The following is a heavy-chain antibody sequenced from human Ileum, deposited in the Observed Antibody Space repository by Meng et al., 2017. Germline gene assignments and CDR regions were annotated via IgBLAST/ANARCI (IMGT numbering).Heavy chain of an antibody. D-gene: IGHD3-10*01. CDR1: GGPVSSASYN. V-gene: IGHV4-61*01. CDR2: IHYSGSR. J-gene: IGHJ4*02. CDR3: ARFYGSGTFEVHDY. Sequence: QVQLQESGPGLLRPSGPLSLTCNGSGGPVSSASYNWSWIRQPPGKGLEWIGLIHYSGSRNYNPSLKSRVTMSVDTSKNQVSLRLTSVTAADTAVYYCARFYGSGTFEVHDYWGQGTLVTVSS.